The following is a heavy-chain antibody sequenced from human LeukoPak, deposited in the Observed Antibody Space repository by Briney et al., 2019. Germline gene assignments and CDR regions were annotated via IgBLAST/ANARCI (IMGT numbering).Heavy chain of an antibody. J-gene: IGHJ1*01. CDR1: GFTFSSYG. V-gene: IGHV3-64D*06. Sequence: GGSLRLSCAASGFTFSSYGMHWVRQAPGKGLEYVSAISSNGGSTYYADSVKGRFTISRDNSKNTLYLQMSSLRAEDTAVYYCVKADKVVVAATIYFQHWGQGTLVTVSS. D-gene: IGHD2-15*01. CDR3: VKADKVVVAATIYFQH. CDR2: ISSNGGST.